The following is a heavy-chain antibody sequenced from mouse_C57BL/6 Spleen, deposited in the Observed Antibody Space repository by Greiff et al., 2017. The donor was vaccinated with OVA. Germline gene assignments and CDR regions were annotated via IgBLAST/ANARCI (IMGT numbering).Heavy chain of an antibody. CDR3: TRDANWDGAMDY. Sequence: EVQLVESGEGLVKPGGSLKLSCAASGFTFSSYAMSWVRQTPEKRLEWVAYISSGGDYIYYADTVKGRFTISRDNARNTLYLQMSSLKSEDTAMYYCTRDANWDGAMDYWGQGTSVTVSS. V-gene: IGHV5-9-1*02. D-gene: IGHD4-1*01. CDR2: ISSGGDYI. CDR1: GFTFSSYA. J-gene: IGHJ4*01.